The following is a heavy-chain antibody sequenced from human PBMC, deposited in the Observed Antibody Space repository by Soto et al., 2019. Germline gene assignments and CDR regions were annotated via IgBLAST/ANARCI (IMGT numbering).Heavy chain of an antibody. CDR1: EYSFRIYW. CDR3: ARHQSGSGNSNFDF. Sequence: GESLNISCQAFEYSFRIYWISWVRQKPGAGLEWMGRVDPNDSFATYSPSFEGHVSISVDKSTNIVYLQWRSLRASDTATYYCARHQSGSGNSNFDFWGQGTPVTVSS. V-gene: IGHV5-10-1*01. D-gene: IGHD3-10*01. CDR2: VDPNDSFA. J-gene: IGHJ4*02.